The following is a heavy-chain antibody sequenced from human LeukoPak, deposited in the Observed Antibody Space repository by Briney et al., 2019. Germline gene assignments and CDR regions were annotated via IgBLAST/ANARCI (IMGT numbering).Heavy chain of an antibody. D-gene: IGHD1-26*01. CDR1: GGSFIDYS. J-gene: IGHJ4*02. Sequence: PSETLSLTCAVSGGSFIDYSWSWIRQPPGKGLEWIGKINHSGGTHYSPSLKSRVTISVDTSKNQFSLKLSSVTAADTAVYYCARARTSVGWELLTPYYFDYWGQGTLVTVSS. CDR2: INHSGGT. CDR3: ARARTSVGWELLTPYYFDY. V-gene: IGHV4-34*09.